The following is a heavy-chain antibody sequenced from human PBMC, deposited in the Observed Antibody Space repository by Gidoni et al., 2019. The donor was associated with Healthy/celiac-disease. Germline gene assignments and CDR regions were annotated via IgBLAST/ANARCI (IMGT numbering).Heavy chain of an antibody. Sequence: QLQLQESGSGLVKPSQTLSLTCAVSGGSISSGGYSWSWIRQPPGKGLEWIGYIYHSGSTYYNPSLKSRVTISVDRSKNQFSLKLSSVTAADTAVYYCARGRFPLAYYYDSSGYFSDAFDIWGQGTMVTVSS. V-gene: IGHV4-30-2*01. J-gene: IGHJ3*02. CDR2: IYHSGST. CDR3: ARGRFPLAYYYDSSGYFSDAFDI. D-gene: IGHD3-22*01. CDR1: GGSISSGGYS.